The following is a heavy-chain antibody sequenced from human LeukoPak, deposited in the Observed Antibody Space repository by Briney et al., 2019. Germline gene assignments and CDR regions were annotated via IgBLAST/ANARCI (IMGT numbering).Heavy chain of an antibody. Sequence: ASVTVSCKASGYTFTGYYMHWVRQAPGQGLEWMGWINPNSGGTNYAQKFQGRVTMTRDTSISTAYMELSRLRSDDTAVYYCATLYSNYVNFDYWGQGTLVTVSS. CDR1: GYTFTGYY. CDR3: ATLYSNYVNFDY. J-gene: IGHJ4*02. CDR2: INPNSGGT. V-gene: IGHV1-2*02. D-gene: IGHD4-11*01.